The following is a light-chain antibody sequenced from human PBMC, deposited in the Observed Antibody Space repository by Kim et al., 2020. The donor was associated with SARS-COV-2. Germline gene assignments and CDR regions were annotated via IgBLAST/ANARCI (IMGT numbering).Light chain of an antibody. V-gene: IGKV3-20*01. CDR2: AAS. CDR3: QQYGASPDT. J-gene: IGKJ2*01. Sequence: EIVLTQSPGTLSLSLGDRATLSCRASQSVKNNFLAWYQQKPGQAPRPLSYAASTRATGIPDRFSGSGSGTDITLTISRLGPEDVAVYYCQQYGASPDTFGQGTKLEI. CDR1: QSVKNNF.